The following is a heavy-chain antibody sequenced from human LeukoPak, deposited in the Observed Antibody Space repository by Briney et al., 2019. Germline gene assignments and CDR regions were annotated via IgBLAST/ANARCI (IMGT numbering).Heavy chain of an antibody. V-gene: IGHV1-8*01. CDR3: ARGQGYSNSHHDY. Sequence: ASVKVSCKASGYTFTSYDINWVRQATGQGLEGMGWMNPDSGNTGYAQKFQGRVTMTRDTSISTAYMELSSLRSEDTAVYYCARGQGYSNSHHDYWGQGTLVTVSS. CDR2: MNPDSGNT. CDR1: GYTFTSYD. J-gene: IGHJ4*02. D-gene: IGHD6-6*01.